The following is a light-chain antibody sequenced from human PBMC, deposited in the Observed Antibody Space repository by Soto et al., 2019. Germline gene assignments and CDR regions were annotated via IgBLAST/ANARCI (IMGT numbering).Light chain of an antibody. Sequence: NFMLTQPHSVSESPGQTVTISCTRSSGSIASNYVQWYQQRPGSAPTTVIYEDNQRPSGVPDRFSGSIDSSSNSASLTISGLETEDEADYHCQSYDSSTWVFGGGTKLTVL. CDR2: EDN. V-gene: IGLV6-57*03. J-gene: IGLJ3*02. CDR1: SGSIASNY. CDR3: QSYDSSTWV.